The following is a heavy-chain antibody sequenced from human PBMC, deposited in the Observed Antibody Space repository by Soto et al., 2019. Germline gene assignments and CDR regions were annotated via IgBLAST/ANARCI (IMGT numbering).Heavy chain of an antibody. CDR3: ARDGDYFGSGSPPLLSK. CDR1: GGSITSDNYC. D-gene: IGHD3-10*01. V-gene: IGHV4-31*03. CDR2: IYYSGST. Sequence: QVQLQESGPGLVMPSQTLSLTCTVSGGSITSDNYCWTWIRQHPVKGLEWMGHIYYSGSTSYNPAPKRRAPMSKDTSKNQFSRKLTSVTAADTAVYYCARDGDYFGSGSPPLLSKWGQGTLVTVSS. J-gene: IGHJ4*02.